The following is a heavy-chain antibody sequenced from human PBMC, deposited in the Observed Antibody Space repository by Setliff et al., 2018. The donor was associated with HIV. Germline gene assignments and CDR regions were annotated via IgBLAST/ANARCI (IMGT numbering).Heavy chain of an antibody. CDR2: IYHSGST. J-gene: IGHJ6*02. CDR1: GYSISSGYY. Sequence: SETLSLTCAVSGYSISSGYYWGWIRQPPGKGLEWIGSIYHSGSTYYNPSLKSRVTISVDTSKNQFSLKLSSVTAADTAVYYCARDDSSGWHFYYYYGMDVWGQGTTVTVSS. CDR3: ARDDSSGWHFYYYYGMDV. D-gene: IGHD6-19*01. V-gene: IGHV4-38-2*02.